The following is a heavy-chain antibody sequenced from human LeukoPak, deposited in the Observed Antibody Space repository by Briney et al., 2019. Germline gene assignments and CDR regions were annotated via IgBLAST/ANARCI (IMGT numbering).Heavy chain of an antibody. CDR3: ARALVRGVLDY. J-gene: IGHJ4*02. Sequence: QAGGSLRLSCAASGFTVSSNYMSWVRQAPGKGLEWVSVIYSGGSTYYADSVKGRFTISRDNSKNTLYLQMNSLRAEDTAVYYCARALVRGVLDYWGQGTLVTVSS. V-gene: IGHV3-53*01. D-gene: IGHD3-10*01. CDR2: IYSGGST. CDR1: GFTVSSNY.